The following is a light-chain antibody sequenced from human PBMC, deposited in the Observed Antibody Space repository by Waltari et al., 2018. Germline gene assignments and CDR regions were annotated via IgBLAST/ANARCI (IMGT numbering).Light chain of an antibody. CDR3: CSYAGASTSLYV. CDR2: EVT. Sequence: QSALTQSASVSGSPGQSITISCTGTSSDVGSYNLVSWYQRHPGNAPKLMIYEVTKRPSGVSNRFSGSKSGNTASLTISGLQSEDEADYYGCSYAGASTSLYVFGTGTKVTVL. CDR1: SSDVGSYNL. V-gene: IGLV2-23*02. J-gene: IGLJ1*01.